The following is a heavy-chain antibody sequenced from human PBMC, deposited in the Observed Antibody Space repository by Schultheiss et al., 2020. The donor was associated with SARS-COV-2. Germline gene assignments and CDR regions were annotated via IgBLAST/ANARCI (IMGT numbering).Heavy chain of an antibody. J-gene: IGHJ5*02. CDR2: ISGSGGST. V-gene: IGHV3-23*01. CDR1: GFTFSSYG. D-gene: IGHD5-12*01. Sequence: GESLKISCAASGFTFSSYGMHWVRQAPGKGLEWVSAISGSGGSTYYADSVKGRFTISRDNSKNTLFLQLNTLRAEDTAVYYCAKDMPVATITYWFDPWGQGTLVTVSS. CDR3: AKDMPVATITYWFDP.